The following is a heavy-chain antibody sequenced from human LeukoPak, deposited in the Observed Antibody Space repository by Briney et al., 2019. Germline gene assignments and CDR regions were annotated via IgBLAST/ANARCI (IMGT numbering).Heavy chain of an antibody. CDR3: ARPLRYCSGGSCYFDF. CDR1: GYTFTGYY. V-gene: IGHV1-2*02. CDR2: INPNSGGT. D-gene: IGHD2-15*01. Sequence: ASVKVSCKASGYTFTGYYVHWLRQAPGQGLEWMGWINPNSGGTNFAQKFQGRVTMTRDTSTSTAYMELSRLTSDDTAVYYCARPLRYCSGGSCYFDFWGQGTLVTVSS. J-gene: IGHJ4*02.